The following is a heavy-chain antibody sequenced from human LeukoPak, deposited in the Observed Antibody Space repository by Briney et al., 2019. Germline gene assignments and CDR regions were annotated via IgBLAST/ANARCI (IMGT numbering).Heavy chain of an antibody. CDR2: ISYDGSNK. CDR3: ARGSVPAAQRYFDY. D-gene: IGHD2-2*01. CDR1: GFTFNSYS. V-gene: IGHV3-30*04. Sequence: GGSLRLSCAASGFTFNSYSIHWVRQAPGKGLEWVAVISYDGSNKYYADSVKGRFTIPRDNSKNTLDLQMNSLRAEDTAVYYCARGSVPAAQRYFDYWGQGTLVTVSS. J-gene: IGHJ4*02.